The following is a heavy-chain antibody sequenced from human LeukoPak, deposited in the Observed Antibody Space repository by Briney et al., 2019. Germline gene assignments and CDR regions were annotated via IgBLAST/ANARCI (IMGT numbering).Heavy chain of an antibody. D-gene: IGHD2-2*01. CDR1: GFTFSSYS. V-gene: IGHV3-21*01. CDR3: ARDRAGIVVVPAAYYYYYYGMDV. Sequence: GGSLRLSCAASGFTFSSYSMNWVRQAPGKGLEWVSSISSSSSYIYYADSVKGRFTISRDNAKNSLYLQTNSLRAEDTAVYYCARDRAGIVVVPAAYYYYYYGMDVWGQGTTVTVSS. J-gene: IGHJ6*02. CDR2: ISSSSSYI.